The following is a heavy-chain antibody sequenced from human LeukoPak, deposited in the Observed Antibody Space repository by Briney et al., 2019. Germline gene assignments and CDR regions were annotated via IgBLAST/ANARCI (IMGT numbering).Heavy chain of an antibody. D-gene: IGHD5-12*01. CDR2: INHSGST. Sequence: EWIGEINHSGSTTNHNPSLKSRVTMSVDTSKNQFSLKMTSVTAADTAVYYCARKSGYARDYWGQGTLVIVSS. V-gene: IGHV4-34*01. CDR3: ARKSGYARDY. J-gene: IGHJ4*02.